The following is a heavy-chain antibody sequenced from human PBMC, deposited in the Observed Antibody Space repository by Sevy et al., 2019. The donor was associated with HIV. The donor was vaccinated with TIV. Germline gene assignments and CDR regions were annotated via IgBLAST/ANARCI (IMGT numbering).Heavy chain of an antibody. D-gene: IGHD3-22*01. Sequence: GESLKISCAASGFTFSSYAMSWVRQAPGKGLEWVSAISGSGGSTYYADSVKGRFTISRDNSKNTLYLQRNSLRAEDTAVYYCAKVVTMIVVVTNDAFDIWGQGTMVTVSS. CDR1: GFTFSSYA. CDR3: AKVVTMIVVVTNDAFDI. CDR2: ISGSGGST. V-gene: IGHV3-23*01. J-gene: IGHJ3*02.